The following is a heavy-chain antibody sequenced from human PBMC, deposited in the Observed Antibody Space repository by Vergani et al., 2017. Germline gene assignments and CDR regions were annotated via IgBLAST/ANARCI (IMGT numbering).Heavy chain of an antibody. D-gene: IGHD3-16*01. Sequence: QFRLVQSGGGVVQPVRSLTLPCVDSGLYFSGFSMEWVRQAPGKGLEWVAVISHDGVKTFYAESVQGRFSISRDNSKNTLYLQLNSLTVDDTAIYYCARIGLVWSYVNGLDSWGQGVLVTVSS. J-gene: IGHJ4*02. CDR2: ISHDGVKT. CDR3: ARIGLVWSYVNGLDS. CDR1: GLYFSGFS. V-gene: IGHV3-30-3*01.